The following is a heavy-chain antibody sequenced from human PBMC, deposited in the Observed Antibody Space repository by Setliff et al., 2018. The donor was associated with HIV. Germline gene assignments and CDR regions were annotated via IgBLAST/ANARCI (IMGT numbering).Heavy chain of an antibody. V-gene: IGHV4-28*06. CDR3: ARMGNSYDSSGSYDYFDY. CDR1: GYSISSSNW. Sequence: PSETLSLTCAVSGYSISSSNWWAWFRQPPGKGLEWIGYIYHNGNTNYNPSLRSRVTMSIDTSKNQSFLKLSSVTALDTATYYCARMGNSYDSSGSYDYFDYWGQGTLVTVSS. D-gene: IGHD3-22*01. J-gene: IGHJ4*02. CDR2: IYHNGNT.